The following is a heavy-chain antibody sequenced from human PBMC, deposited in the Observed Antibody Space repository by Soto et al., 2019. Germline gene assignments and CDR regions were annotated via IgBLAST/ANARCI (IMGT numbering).Heavy chain of an antibody. CDR1: GFTFSSYW. D-gene: IGHD6-6*01. J-gene: IGHJ3*02. CDR3: ARAPLTIAARGLLGVRGGAFDI. Sequence: EVQLVESGGGLVQPGGSLRLSCAASGFTFSSYWMSWVRQAPGKGLEWVANIKQDGSEKYYVDSVKGRFTISRDNAKNSLYLQMNSLRAEDTAVYYCARAPLTIAARGLLGVRGGAFDIWGQGTMVTVSS. CDR2: IKQDGSEK. V-gene: IGHV3-7*01.